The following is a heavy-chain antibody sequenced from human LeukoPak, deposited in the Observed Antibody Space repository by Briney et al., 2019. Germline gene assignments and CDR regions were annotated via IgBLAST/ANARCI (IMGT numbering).Heavy chain of an antibody. CDR3: AKDDSSGYYHDH. Sequence: GGSLRLSCVGSGFRFSNYAMNWVRQARGKGLQWVSALSRSGSRTFYADAVKGRFTISRDNSKNTLYLQMDSLRAEDTAIYYCAKDDSSGYYHDHWGQGTLVTVSS. J-gene: IGHJ5*02. D-gene: IGHD3-22*01. CDR2: LSRSGSRT. V-gene: IGHV3-23*01. CDR1: GFRFSNYA.